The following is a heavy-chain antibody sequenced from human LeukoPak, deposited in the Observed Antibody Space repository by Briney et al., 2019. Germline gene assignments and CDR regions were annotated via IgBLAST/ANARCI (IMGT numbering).Heavy chain of an antibody. CDR3: AREDYAVNWFDP. D-gene: IGHD4-17*01. CDR1: GYTFTSYD. CDR2: MNPNSGNT. J-gene: IGHJ5*02. V-gene: IGHV1-8*01. Sequence: GASVKVSCKASGYTFTSYDINWVRQATGQGLEWMGWMNPNSGNTGYAQKFQGRVTMTRNTSISTAYMELSSLRSEDTAVYYCAREDYAVNWFDPWGQGNLVTVSS.